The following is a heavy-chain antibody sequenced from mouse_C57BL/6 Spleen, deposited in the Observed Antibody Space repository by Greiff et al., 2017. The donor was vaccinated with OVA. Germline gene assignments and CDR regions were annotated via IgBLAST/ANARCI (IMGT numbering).Heavy chain of an antibody. Sequence: QVQLQQSGAELARPGASVKMSCKASGYTFTSYTMHWVKQRPGQGLEWIGYINPSSGYTKYNQKFKDKATLTADKSSSTAYMQLSSLTSEDSAVYYCANYGSSWGYFDVWGTGTTVTVSS. CDR3: ANYGSSWGYFDV. D-gene: IGHD1-1*01. J-gene: IGHJ1*03. CDR1: GYTFTSYT. V-gene: IGHV1-4*01. CDR2: INPSSGYT.